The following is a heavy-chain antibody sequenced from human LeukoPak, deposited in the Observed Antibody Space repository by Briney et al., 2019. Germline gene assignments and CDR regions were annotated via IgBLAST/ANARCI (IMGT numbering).Heavy chain of an antibody. CDR3: ARAAPYYYDSSGYYSFDY. CDR1: AGSFSGYY. CDR2: INHSGST. D-gene: IGHD3-22*01. Sequence: SETLSLTCAVYAGSFSGYYWSWIRQPPGKGLEWIGEINHSGSTNYNPSLKSRVTISVDTSKNQFSLKLSSVTAADTAVYYCARAAPYYYDSSGYYSFDYWGQGTLVTVSS. J-gene: IGHJ4*02. V-gene: IGHV4-34*01.